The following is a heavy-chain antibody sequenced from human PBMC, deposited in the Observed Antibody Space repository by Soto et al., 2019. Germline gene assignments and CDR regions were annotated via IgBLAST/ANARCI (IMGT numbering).Heavy chain of an antibody. CDR2: IYDSVNT. J-gene: IGHJ4*02. Sequence: TLSLTCTVSGDSLSSGGHYWSWIRQPPGQGLEWIGHIYDSVNTFYSPSLRSRVTISADMSKNQFSLNLRSVTAADTAVYYCARGDHRGYFAILTDYWGQGTLVTVSS. V-gene: IGHV4-31*03. CDR1: GDSLSSGGHY. CDR3: ARGDHRGYFAILTDY. D-gene: IGHD3-9*01.